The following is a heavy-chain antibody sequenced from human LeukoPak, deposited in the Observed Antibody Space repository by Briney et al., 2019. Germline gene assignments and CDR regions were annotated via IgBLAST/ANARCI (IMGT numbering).Heavy chain of an antibody. D-gene: IGHD2-2*01. V-gene: IGHV3-64*01. CDR3: ARDYCSSTSCLLDY. J-gene: IGHJ4*02. CDR2: ISSNGGRT. Sequence: GGSLRLSCSASGFTFSSYAMSWVRQAPGKGLEYVSAISSNGGRTYYANSVKGRFTISRDNSKNTLYLQMGSLRAEDMAVYYCARDYCSSTSCLLDYWGQGTLVTVSS. CDR1: GFTFSSYA.